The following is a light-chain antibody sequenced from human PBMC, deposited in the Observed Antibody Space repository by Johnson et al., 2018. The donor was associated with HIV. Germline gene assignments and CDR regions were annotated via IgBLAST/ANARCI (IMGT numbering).Light chain of an antibody. CDR2: DNN. CDR3: VGWDTSLSAGGV. CDR1: SSNIGNNY. Sequence: QSVLTQPPSVSAAPGQKVTISCSGSSSNIGNNYVSWYQQLPGTAPKLLIYDNNKRPSGIPDRFSGSKSGTSATLAITGLPTGDEADYYCVGWDTSLSAGGVFGSGTKVTVL. V-gene: IGLV1-51*01. J-gene: IGLJ1*01.